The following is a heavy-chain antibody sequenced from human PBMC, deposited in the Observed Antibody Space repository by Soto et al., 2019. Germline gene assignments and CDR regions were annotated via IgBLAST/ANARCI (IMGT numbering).Heavy chain of an antibody. Sequence: QVQLQESGPGLVKPSQTLSLTCTVSGGSISIGGYYWSWIRQLPGKGLEWIGYIYNNENTYYNPSLKSQVIISLDTSKNQFSLKLSSVTAADTAVYYCARAGFNFRYNWFDPWGQGTLVTVSS. CDR3: ARAGFNFRYNWFDP. J-gene: IGHJ5*02. D-gene: IGHD1-20*01. CDR2: IYNNENT. CDR1: GGSISIGGYY. V-gene: IGHV4-31*01.